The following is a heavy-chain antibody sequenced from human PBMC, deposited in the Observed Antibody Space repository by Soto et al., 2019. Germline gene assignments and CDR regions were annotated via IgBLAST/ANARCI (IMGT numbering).Heavy chain of an antibody. J-gene: IGHJ6*02. CDR1: GYNFTSHY. Sequence: ASVKVSCKASGYNFTSHYMHWVRQAPGQGLESMGIIYPRGGTTIYAQKFQGRVTMTRDTSTHTFYMELSSLRSEDTAMYYCARVGYSSTGTAFHYHGLDVWGQGTTVTVSS. D-gene: IGHD3-22*01. V-gene: IGHV1-46*01. CDR2: IYPRGGTT. CDR3: ARVGYSSTGTAFHYHGLDV.